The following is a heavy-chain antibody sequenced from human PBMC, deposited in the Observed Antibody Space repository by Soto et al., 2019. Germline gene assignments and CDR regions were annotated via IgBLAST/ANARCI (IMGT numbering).Heavy chain of an antibody. Sequence: QVQLQESGPGLVKPSQTLSLTCTVSGGSISSGGYYWSWIRQHPGKGLEWIGYIYYSGSTYYNPSLKSRVTISVDTSKNQFSLKLSSVAAADTAVYYCAREVATKRDNWFDPGGQGTLVTVSS. V-gene: IGHV4-31*03. CDR1: GGSISSGGYY. J-gene: IGHJ5*02. CDR2: IYYSGST. D-gene: IGHD5-12*01. CDR3: AREVATKRDNWFDP.